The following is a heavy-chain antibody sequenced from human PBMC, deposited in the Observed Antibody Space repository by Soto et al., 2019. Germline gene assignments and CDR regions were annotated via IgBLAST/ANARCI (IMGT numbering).Heavy chain of an antibody. CDR1: GYSFTNYS. CDR3: AKDEIQLGPRYYVDF. CDR2: INPTTGST. D-gene: IGHD1-1*01. V-gene: IGHV1-46*01. Sequence: HVQLVQSEAEVKKPGASVQVSCKASGYSFTNYSMHWVRQVPGQGPEWMGKINPTTGSTSYAQKFKDKVTMTRDMSSNKLYIQLRSLTSEDAAVYYCAKDEIQLGPRYYVDFWGQGTLVIVSS. J-gene: IGHJ4*02.